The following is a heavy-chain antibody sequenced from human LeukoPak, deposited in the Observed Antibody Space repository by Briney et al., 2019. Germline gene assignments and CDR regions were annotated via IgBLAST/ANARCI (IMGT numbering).Heavy chain of an antibody. Sequence: GASVKVSCKASGYTFTSYGIGWVRQAPGQGREWMGWISAYNGNTNYAQKLQGRVTVTTDTSTRAAYMALRSLGPADTAVHYCARVLGQQLFLHWPDPRGQGTLVTVSS. CDR2: ISAYNGNT. CDR3: ARVLGQQLFLHWPDP. J-gene: IGHJ5*02. D-gene: IGHD6-13*01. CDR1: GYTFTSYG. V-gene: IGHV1-18*01.